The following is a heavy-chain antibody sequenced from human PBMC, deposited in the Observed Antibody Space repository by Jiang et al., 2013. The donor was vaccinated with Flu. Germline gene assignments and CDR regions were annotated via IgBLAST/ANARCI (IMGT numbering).Heavy chain of an antibody. CDR2: IYYSGST. CDR3: ARVYYPNYYFDY. Sequence: GLVKPSETLSLTCTVSGDSINNYYWNWIRQPPGKGLEWIGYIYYSGSTNYNPSLKSRVAMSVDTSKNQFSLKLSSVTAADTAVYYCARVYYPNYYFDYWGQGTLVTVSS. V-gene: IGHV4-59*01. D-gene: IGHD3-10*01. J-gene: IGHJ4*02. CDR1: GDSINNYY.